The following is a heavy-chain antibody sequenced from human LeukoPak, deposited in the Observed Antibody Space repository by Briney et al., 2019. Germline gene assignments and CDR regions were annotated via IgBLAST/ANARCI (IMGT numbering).Heavy chain of an antibody. CDR2: IYYSGST. CDR1: GGSISSSSYY. J-gene: IGHJ4*02. V-gene: IGHV4-39*01. CDR3: ARRNWGSSRIDY. Sequence: SETLSLTCTVSGGSISSSSYYWGWIRQPPGKGLEWIGCIYYSGSTYYNPSLKSRVTISVDTSKNQFSLKLSSVTAAGTAVYYCARRNWGSSRIDYWGQGTLVTVSS. D-gene: IGHD3-16*01.